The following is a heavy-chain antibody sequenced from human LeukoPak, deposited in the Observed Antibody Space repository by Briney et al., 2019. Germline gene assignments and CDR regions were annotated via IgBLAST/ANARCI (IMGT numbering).Heavy chain of an antibody. CDR1: GXSISSYY. J-gene: IGHJ4*02. Sequence: SETLSLTCTVSGXSISSYYRSWIRQPPGKGLEWIAYIYSSGSTNYNPSLESRVTISVDTSKNQFSLKLSPVTAADTAVYYCARRGYSTGWYYFDYWGQGTLVTVSS. CDR3: ARRGYSTGWYYFDY. D-gene: IGHD6-19*01. V-gene: IGHV4-59*08. CDR2: IYSSGST.